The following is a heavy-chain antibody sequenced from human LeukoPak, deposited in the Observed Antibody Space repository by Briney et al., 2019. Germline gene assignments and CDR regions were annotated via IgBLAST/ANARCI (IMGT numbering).Heavy chain of an antibody. J-gene: IGHJ4*02. CDR1: GGSISSGDYY. Sequence: SETLSLTCTVSGGSISSGDYYWTWIRQPPGKGLEWIGYIYYSGSTYYNPSLKSRVTVSVDTSKNQFSLKLSSVPAADTAVYYCASGYCSSASCYHFHYWGQGTLVTVSS. CDR3: ASGYCSSASCYHFHY. D-gene: IGHD2-2*01. V-gene: IGHV4-30-4*01. CDR2: IYYSGST.